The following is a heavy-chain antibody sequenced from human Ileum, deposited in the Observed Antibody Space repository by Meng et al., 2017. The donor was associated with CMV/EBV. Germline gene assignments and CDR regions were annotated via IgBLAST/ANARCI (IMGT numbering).Heavy chain of an antibody. V-gene: IGHV4-39*01. CDR1: GGSISNSPYY. CDR3: ARHDRRSSWHFFDY. CDR2: LYYSGIT. Sequence: SETLSLTCTVSGGSISNSPYYWGWIRQPPGKGVEWIGSLYYSGITYYNPSLKSRVSISVDTSKNQFSLKLSSVTAADTAIYYCARHDRRSSWHFFDYWGQGTLVTVSS. D-gene: IGHD6-13*01. J-gene: IGHJ4*02.